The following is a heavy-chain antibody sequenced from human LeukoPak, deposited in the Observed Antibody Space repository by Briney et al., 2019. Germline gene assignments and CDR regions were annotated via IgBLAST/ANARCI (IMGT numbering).Heavy chain of an antibody. V-gene: IGHV4-34*01. CDR3: ARVLEYYYDSSGSNWFDP. CDR2: INHNGKT. CDR1: GGSFSGYY. D-gene: IGHD3-22*01. J-gene: IGHJ5*02. Sequence: SETLSLTCGVHGGSFSGYYWNWIRQSPGKGLEWIGHINHNGKTNYNPSLKSRVTISVDRSKNQFSLKLSSVTAADTAVYYCARVLEYYYDSSGSNWFDPWGQGTLVTVSS.